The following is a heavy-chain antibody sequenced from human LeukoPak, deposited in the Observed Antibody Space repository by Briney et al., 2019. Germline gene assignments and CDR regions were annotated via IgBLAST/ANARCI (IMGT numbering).Heavy chain of an antibody. CDR3: AKRQLRGDSSYYFDY. V-gene: IGHV3-23*01. CDR2: ISDSGSGT. CDR1: GYTFSNSA. D-gene: IGHD3-16*01. Sequence: GGSLRLSCAASGYTFSNSAMGWVRQAPGKGLEWVSSISDSGSGTFYPDSVKGRFTISRDNSKNMLYLRMNSLRIDDTAVYYCAKRQLRGDSSYYFDYWGPGTLVTVSS. J-gene: IGHJ4*02.